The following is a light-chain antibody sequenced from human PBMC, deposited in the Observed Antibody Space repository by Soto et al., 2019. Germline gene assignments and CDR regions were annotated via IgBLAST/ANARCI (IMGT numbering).Light chain of an antibody. CDR1: QSMSNY. CDR2: DAS. Sequence: EIVLTQSPATLSLSPGERVTLSCRASQSMSNYLAWYQQKPGQAPRLLIYDASNRATGIPARFSGSGSGTDFTLTIISLEPEDFAVYYCQQRSNWPPLTFGGGTKVEIK. CDR3: QQRSNWPPLT. V-gene: IGKV3-11*01. J-gene: IGKJ4*01.